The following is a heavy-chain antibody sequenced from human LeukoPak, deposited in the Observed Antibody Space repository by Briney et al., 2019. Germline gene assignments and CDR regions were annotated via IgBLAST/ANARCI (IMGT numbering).Heavy chain of an antibody. J-gene: IGHJ6*03. D-gene: IGHD3-16*01. V-gene: IGHV4-61*02. CDR2: IYTSGST. CDR3: ARDESLTIPGDFYYYYYYMDV. Sequence: SQTLSLTCTVSGGSISSGSYYWSWIRQPAGKGLEWIGRIYTSGSTNYNPSLKSRVTISVDTSKNQFSLKLSSVTAADTAVYYCARDESLTIPGDFYYYYYYMDVWGKGTTVTVSS. CDR1: GGSISSGSYY.